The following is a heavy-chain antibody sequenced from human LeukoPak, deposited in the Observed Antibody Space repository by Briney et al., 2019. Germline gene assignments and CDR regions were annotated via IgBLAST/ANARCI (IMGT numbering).Heavy chain of an antibody. V-gene: IGHV3-7*01. D-gene: IGHD2-2*01. CDR3: ARVRCSSNSCFPDY. J-gene: IGHJ4*02. CDR1: GFTFSTYW. CDR2: IKQDGSEK. Sequence: GGSLRLSCAASGFTFSTYWMSWVRQAPGKGLEWVANIKQDGSEKYYVDSVKGRFTISRDNAKNSLFLQMNSLRAEDTAVYYCARVRCSSNSCFPDYWGQGIPVIVSS.